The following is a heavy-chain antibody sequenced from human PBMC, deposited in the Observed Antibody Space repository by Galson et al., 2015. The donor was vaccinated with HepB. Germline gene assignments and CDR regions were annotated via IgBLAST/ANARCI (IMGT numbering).Heavy chain of an antibody. J-gene: IGHJ5*02. CDR1: GFTFSDYY. CDR3: ARENYYDSRGNWFDP. CDR2: ISSSGSTI. Sequence: SLRLSCAASGFTFSDYYMSWIRQAPGKGLEWVSYISSSGSTIYYADSVKGRFTISRDNAKNSLYLQMNSLRAEDTAVYYCARENYYDSRGNWFDPWGQGTLVTVSS. V-gene: IGHV3-11*01. D-gene: IGHD3-22*01.